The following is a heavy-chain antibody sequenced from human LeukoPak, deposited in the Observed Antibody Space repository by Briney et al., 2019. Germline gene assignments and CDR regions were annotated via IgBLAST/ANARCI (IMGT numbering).Heavy chain of an antibody. J-gene: IGHJ5*02. D-gene: IGHD3-10*01. Sequence: GGSLRLSCAASGFTFSSYAMSWARQAPGKGLEWVSAISGSGGSTYYADSVKGRFTISRDNSKNTLYLQMNSLRAEDTAVYYCAKGSLRGPTQVPFDPWGQGTLVTVSS. CDR3: AKGSLRGPTQVPFDP. CDR2: ISGSGGST. CDR1: GFTFSSYA. V-gene: IGHV3-23*01.